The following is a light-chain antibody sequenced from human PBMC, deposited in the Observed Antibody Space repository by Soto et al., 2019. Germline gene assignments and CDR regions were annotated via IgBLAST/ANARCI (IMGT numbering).Light chain of an antibody. CDR3: QHYGYSLPNT. J-gene: IGKJ2*01. Sequence: EVVLTQSPGTLSLSPGERATLSCRASQSISSWLAWYQQKPGQAPRLLFYDASNRTTGIPDRFSGSGSGADFPLTISRVEPEDFAVYCCQHYGYSLPNTFGQGTKLEIK. V-gene: IGKV3-20*01. CDR2: DAS. CDR1: QSISSW.